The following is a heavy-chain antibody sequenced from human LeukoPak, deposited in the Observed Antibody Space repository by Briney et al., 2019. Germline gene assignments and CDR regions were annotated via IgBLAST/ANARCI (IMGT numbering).Heavy chain of an antibody. D-gene: IGHD4-11*01. Sequence: GGSLRLSCAASGFTFSDFPMIWVRQAPGKGLEWVSSIFPSSDEIHYADSVKGRFTISRDNSRSTLSLQMDSLRAEDTATYYCATYSQIQVPFEFWGQGTLVTVSS. CDR3: ATYSQIQVPFEF. CDR2: IFPSSDEI. J-gene: IGHJ4*02. CDR1: GFTFSDFP. V-gene: IGHV3-23*01.